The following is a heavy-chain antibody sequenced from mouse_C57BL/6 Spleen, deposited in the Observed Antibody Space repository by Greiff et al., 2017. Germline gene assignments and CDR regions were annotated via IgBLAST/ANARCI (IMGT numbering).Heavy chain of an antibody. Sequence: EVQLVESEAGLVQPGSSMKLSCTASGYTFSDYYMAWVRQVPEQGLEWVANINYDGSSTYYLDSFKSRFIISRDNADNILYLQMSSLTSEDTATYYGARDDGYGDVWGQGTTLTVSS. CDR3: ARDDGYGDV. CDR2: INYDGSST. V-gene: IGHV5-16*01. D-gene: IGHD2-3*01. J-gene: IGHJ2*01. CDR1: GYTFSDYY.